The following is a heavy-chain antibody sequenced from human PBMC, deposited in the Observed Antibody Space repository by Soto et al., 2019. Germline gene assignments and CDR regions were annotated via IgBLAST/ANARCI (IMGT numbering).Heavy chain of an antibody. D-gene: IGHD2-15*01. CDR2: INPSGGST. J-gene: IGHJ3*02. CDR1: GYTLTSYY. CDR3: ARDRQDIVVVVAAIAAGDAFDI. Sequence: GASVKVSCKASGYTLTSYYMHWVRQAPGQGLEWMGIINPSGGSTSYAQKFQGRVTMTRDTSTSTVYMELSSLRSDDTAVYYCARDRQDIVVVVAAIAAGDAFDIWGQGTMVTVSS. V-gene: IGHV1-46*01.